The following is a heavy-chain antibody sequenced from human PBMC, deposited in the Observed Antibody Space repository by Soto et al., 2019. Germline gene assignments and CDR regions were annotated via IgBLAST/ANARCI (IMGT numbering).Heavy chain of an antibody. D-gene: IGHD5-18*01. CDR3: ATVQVDQAMGGWNYFDY. V-gene: IGHV4-4*07. Sequence: PSETLSLTCTVSGGSISSYYWSWIRQPAGKGLEWIGRIYTSGSTNYNPSLKSRVTMSVDTSKNQFSLKLSSVTAADTAVYYCATVQVDQAMGGWNYFDYWGQGTLVTVSS. CDR2: IYTSGST. CDR1: GGSISSYY. J-gene: IGHJ4*02.